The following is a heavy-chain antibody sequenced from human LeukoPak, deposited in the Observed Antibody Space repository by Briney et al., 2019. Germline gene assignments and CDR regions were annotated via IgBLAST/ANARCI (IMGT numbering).Heavy chain of an antibody. J-gene: IGHJ5*02. D-gene: IGHD3-3*01. Sequence: SETLSLTCTVSGGSISSYYWSWIRQPPGKGLEWIGYIYYSGSTNYNPSLKSRVTISVDTSKNQFSLKLSSVTAADTAVYCCARSPITIPAWFDPWGQGTLVTVSS. CDR1: GGSISSYY. V-gene: IGHV4-59*08. CDR3: ARSPITIPAWFDP. CDR2: IYYSGST.